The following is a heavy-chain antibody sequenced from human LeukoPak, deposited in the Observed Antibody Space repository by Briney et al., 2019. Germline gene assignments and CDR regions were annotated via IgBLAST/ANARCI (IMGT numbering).Heavy chain of an antibody. V-gene: IGHV3-7*03. CDR2: IKQDGSEK. D-gene: IGHD3-10*01. CDR3: ARDPLYYYGSGEDWFDP. CDR1: GFTFSSYT. J-gene: IGHJ5*02. Sequence: GGSLRLSCAASGFTFSSYTMSWVRQAPGKGLEWVANIKQDGSEKYYVDSVKGRFTISRDNAKNSLYLQMNSLRAEDTAVYYCARDPLYYYGSGEDWFDPWGQGILVTVSS.